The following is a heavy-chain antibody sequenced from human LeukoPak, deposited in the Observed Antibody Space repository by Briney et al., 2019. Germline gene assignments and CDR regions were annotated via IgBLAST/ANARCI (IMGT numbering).Heavy chain of an antibody. V-gene: IGHV3-23*01. J-gene: IGHJ5*02. CDR2: ISATGGTT. Sequence: GGSLRLSCAASGFTFSSYGMSWVRQAPGKGLEWVSAISATGGTTYYADSVKGRFTISRDNSKNTLYLQMNSLRAEDTAVYYCAKDLLASTGESWGQGTLVTVSS. D-gene: IGHD3-3*01. CDR1: GFTFSSYG. CDR3: AKDLLASTGES.